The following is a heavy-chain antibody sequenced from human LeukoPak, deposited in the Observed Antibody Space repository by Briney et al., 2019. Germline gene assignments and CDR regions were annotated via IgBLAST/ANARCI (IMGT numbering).Heavy chain of an antibody. V-gene: IGHV3-30*03. Sequence: PGGSLRLSCAASGFTFSSYGMHWVRQAPGKGLDWVAVISNDGSKKYYADSVKGRFTISRDNSKNTLYLQMNSLRAEDTAVYYCATPGDYDFWSGYPYWGQGTLVTVSS. D-gene: IGHD3-3*01. CDR3: ATPGDYDFWSGYPY. CDR2: ISNDGSKK. J-gene: IGHJ4*02. CDR1: GFTFSSYG.